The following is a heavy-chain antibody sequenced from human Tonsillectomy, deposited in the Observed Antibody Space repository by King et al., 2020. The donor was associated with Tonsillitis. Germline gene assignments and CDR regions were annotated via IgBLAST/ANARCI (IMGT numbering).Heavy chain of an antibody. CDR3: ARVGAVAGTRVVSFEY. CDR1: GFTFSSYR. D-gene: IGHD6-19*01. Sequence: EVQLVESGGGLVKPGGSLRLSCAASGFTFSSYRMNWVRQAPGKGLEWVSSISSSSSYIYYADSVKGRFTISRDNGKNSLFLQMNSLRAEDTAVYYCARVGAVAGTRVVSFEYWGQGTLVTVSS. CDR2: ISSSSSYI. J-gene: IGHJ4*02. V-gene: IGHV3-21*01.